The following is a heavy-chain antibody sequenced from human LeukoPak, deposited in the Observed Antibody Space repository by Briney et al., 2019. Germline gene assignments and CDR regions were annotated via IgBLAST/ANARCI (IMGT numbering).Heavy chain of an antibody. J-gene: IGHJ4*02. CDR3: ARDRAEIYGDYEIGSDY. D-gene: IGHD4-17*01. V-gene: IGHV1-2*02. Sequence: GASVKVSCKASGYTFTGYYMHWVRQAPGQGLEWMGWINPNSGGTNYAQKFQGRVTMTRDTSISTAYMELSRLRSDDTAVYYCARDRAEIYGDYEIGSDYWGQGTLVTVSS. CDR1: GYTFTGYY. CDR2: INPNSGGT.